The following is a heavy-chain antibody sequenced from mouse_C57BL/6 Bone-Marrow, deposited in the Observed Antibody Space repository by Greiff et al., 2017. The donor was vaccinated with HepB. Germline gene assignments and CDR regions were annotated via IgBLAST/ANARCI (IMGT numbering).Heavy chain of an antibody. D-gene: IGHD1-1*01. CDR2: ISGGGGNT. CDR3: ATLITTVVAKEDY. V-gene: IGHV5-9*01. J-gene: IGHJ2*01. Sequence: EVQGVESGGGLVKLGGSLKLSCAASGFTFSSYTMSWVRQTPEKRLEWVATISGGGGNTYYPDSVKGRFTISRDNAKNTLYLQMSSLRSEDTALYYCATLITTVVAKEDYWGQGTTLTVSS. CDR1: GFTFSSYT.